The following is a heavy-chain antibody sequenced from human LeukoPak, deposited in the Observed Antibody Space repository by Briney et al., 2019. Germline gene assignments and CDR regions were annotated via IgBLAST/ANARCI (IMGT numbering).Heavy chain of an antibody. CDR2: IYTSGST. J-gene: IGHJ4*02. V-gene: IGHV4-61*02. CDR3: ARVDMAAITVDY. D-gene: IGHD5-24*01. CDR1: GGSISSGSYY. Sequence: SQTLSLTCTVYGGSISSGSYYWTWIRQPAGKGLELIGRIYTSGSTNYNPSLESRVTISLDTSKNQFSLRLSSVTATDTAVYYCARVDMAAITVDYWGQGTLVTVSS.